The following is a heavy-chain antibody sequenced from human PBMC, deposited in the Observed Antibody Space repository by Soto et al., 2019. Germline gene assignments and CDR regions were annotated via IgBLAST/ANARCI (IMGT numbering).Heavy chain of an antibody. V-gene: IGHV3-23*01. D-gene: IGHD2-15*01. CDR3: APVRSGGSCYSGY. Sequence: GGSLRLSGASSGFTFSSYAMSWVLHAPGKGLEWVSAISGSGGSTYYADSVKGRFTISRDNSKNTLYLQMNSLRAEDTAVYYCAPVRSGGSCYSGYWGQGTLVTVSS. CDR1: GFTFSSYA. CDR2: ISGSGGST. J-gene: IGHJ4*02.